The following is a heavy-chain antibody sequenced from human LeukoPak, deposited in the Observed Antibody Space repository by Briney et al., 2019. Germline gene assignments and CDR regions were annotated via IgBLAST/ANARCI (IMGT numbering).Heavy chain of an antibody. D-gene: IGHD5-12*01. Sequence: SETLSLTCAVSGSSINSHYWGWIREPPGKGLQWIGDIYYTGKNNYNPSLKSRVTISIDKSKDHLSLHLASVLAADTAIYYCVRRDTGCNYFDYWGQGILVTVSS. CDR1: GSSINSHY. J-gene: IGHJ4*02. V-gene: IGHV4-59*08. CDR3: VRRDTGCNYFDY. CDR2: IYYTGKN.